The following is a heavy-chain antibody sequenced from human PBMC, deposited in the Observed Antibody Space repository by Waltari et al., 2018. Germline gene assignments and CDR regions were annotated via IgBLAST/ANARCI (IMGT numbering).Heavy chain of an antibody. Sequence: QVQLVQSGAEVKKPGSSVKVSCKASGGTFSSYAISWVRTAPGQGLEWMGGIIPIFGTANYAQKFQGRVTITADESTSTAYMELSSLRSEDTAVYYCARDRDYYDSSGYGAFDIWGQGTMVTVSS. D-gene: IGHD3-22*01. CDR3: ARDRDYYDSSGYGAFDI. CDR2: IIPIFGTA. J-gene: IGHJ3*02. V-gene: IGHV1-69*01. CDR1: GGTFSSYA.